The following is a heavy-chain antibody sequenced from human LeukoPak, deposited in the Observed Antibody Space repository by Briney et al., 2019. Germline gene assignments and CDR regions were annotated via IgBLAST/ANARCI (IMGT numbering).Heavy chain of an antibody. J-gene: IGHJ4*02. CDR2: ISSSSSYI. CDR1: GFTFSSYS. D-gene: IGHD3-9*01. CDR3: ARGLRYFDWSYVDH. V-gene: IGHV3-21*01. Sequence: PGGSLRLSCAASGFTFSSYSMNWVRQAPGKGLEWVSSISSSSSYIYYADSVKGRFTISRDNAKNSLYLQMNSLRAEDTAVYYCARGLRYFDWSYVDHWGQGTLVTVSS.